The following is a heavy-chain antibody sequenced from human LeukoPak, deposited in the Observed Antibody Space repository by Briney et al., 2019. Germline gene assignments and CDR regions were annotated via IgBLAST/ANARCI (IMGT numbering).Heavy chain of an antibody. CDR2: IWYDGSNK. V-gene: IGHV3-33*06. CDR3: AKDSDYYDSSGYRVY. D-gene: IGHD3-22*01. CDR1: GFTFSSYG. Sequence: PGRSLRLSCAASGFTFSSYGMHWVRQAPGKGLERVAVIWYDGSNKYYADSVKGRFTISRDNSKNTLYLQMNSLRAEDTAVYYCAKDSDYYDSSGYRVYWGQGTLVTVSS. J-gene: IGHJ4*02.